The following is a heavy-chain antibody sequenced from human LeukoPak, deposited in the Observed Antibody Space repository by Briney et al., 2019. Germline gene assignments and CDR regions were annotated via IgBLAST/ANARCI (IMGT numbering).Heavy chain of an antibody. D-gene: IGHD3-16*01. CDR3: AKDMLSSLGD. CDR1: GFTFDDYA. Sequence: SGGSLRLSCAASGFTFDDYAMHWVRQAPGKGLEWVSGISWNSGSIGYADSVKGRFTISRDNAKNSLYLQMNSLRAEDTALYYCAKDMLSSLGDWGQGTLVTVSS. CDR2: ISWNSGSI. V-gene: IGHV3-9*01. J-gene: IGHJ4*02.